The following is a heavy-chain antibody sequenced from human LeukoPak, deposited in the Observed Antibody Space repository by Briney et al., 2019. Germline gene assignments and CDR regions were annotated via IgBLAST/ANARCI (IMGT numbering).Heavy chain of an antibody. CDR1: GGTFSSYA. CDR3: ARGPPTVPNFDY. Sequence: SVKVSCKASGGTFSSYAISWVRQAPGQGLEWMGGIIPIFGTANYAQKFQGRVTITADKSTSTAYMELSSLRSEDTAVYCCARGPPTVPNFDYWGQGTLVTVSS. CDR2: IIPIFGTA. D-gene: IGHD4-17*01. J-gene: IGHJ4*02. V-gene: IGHV1-69*06.